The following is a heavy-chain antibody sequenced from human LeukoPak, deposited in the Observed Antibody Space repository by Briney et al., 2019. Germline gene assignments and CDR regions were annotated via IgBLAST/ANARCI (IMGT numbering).Heavy chain of an antibody. D-gene: IGHD3-22*01. Sequence: PGGSLRLSCAASGFTFSSYSMNWVRQAPPKGLEWVSYISSSSSTIYYADSVRGRFTISRDNAKNSLYLQMNSLRDEDTAVYYCARWGGYYDSSGYYYGGAFDIWGQGTMVTVSS. CDR2: ISSSSSTI. V-gene: IGHV3-48*02. CDR1: GFTFSSYS. CDR3: ARWGGYYDSSGYYYGGAFDI. J-gene: IGHJ3*02.